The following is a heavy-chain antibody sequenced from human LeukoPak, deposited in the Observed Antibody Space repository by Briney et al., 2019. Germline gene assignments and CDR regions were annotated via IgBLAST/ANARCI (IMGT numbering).Heavy chain of an antibody. Sequence: PGRSPRLSCAASGFTFSGYGMHWVRQAPGKGLEWVAVISYDGSNKYYADSVKGRFTISRDNSKNTLYLQMNSLRAEDTAVYYCAKDLSPMVPFDYWGQGTLVTVSS. D-gene: IGHD6-13*01. CDR3: AKDLSPMVPFDY. V-gene: IGHV3-30*18. CDR1: GFTFSGYG. CDR2: ISYDGSNK. J-gene: IGHJ4*02.